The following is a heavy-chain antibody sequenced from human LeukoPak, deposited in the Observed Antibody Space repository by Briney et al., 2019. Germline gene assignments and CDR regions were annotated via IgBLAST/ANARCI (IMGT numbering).Heavy chain of an antibody. D-gene: IGHD3-22*01. Sequence: EGSLRLSCAASGFTFSSYWMSWVRQAPGKGLEWVANIKQDGSEKYYVDSVKGRFTISRDNAKNSLYLQMNSLRAEDTAVYYCAREDYYYDSSGFGYWGQGTLVTVSS. CDR2: IKQDGSEK. V-gene: IGHV3-7*01. CDR3: AREDYYYDSSGFGY. J-gene: IGHJ4*02. CDR1: GFTFSSYW.